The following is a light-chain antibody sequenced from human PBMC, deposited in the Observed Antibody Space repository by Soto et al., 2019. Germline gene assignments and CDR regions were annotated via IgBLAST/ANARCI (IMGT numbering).Light chain of an antibody. CDR1: SSDVGGYNY. Sequence: QSAQTLPVFGSGSPGQTITISCTGTSSDVGGYNYVSWYQQHPGKAPKLMIYEVSNRPSGVSNRFSGSKSGNTASLTISGLQAEDEADYYCSSYTSSSTLLYVFGTGTKVTVL. CDR2: EVS. V-gene: IGLV2-14*01. J-gene: IGLJ1*01. CDR3: SSYTSSSTLLYV.